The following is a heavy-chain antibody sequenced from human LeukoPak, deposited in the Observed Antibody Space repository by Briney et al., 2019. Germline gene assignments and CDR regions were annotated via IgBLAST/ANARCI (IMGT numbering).Heavy chain of an antibody. CDR1: EYTFTGYY. Sequence: EASVKVSCKASEYTFTGYYMHWVRQAPGQGLEWMGWISPNSGGTNYAQNFQGRVTMTRDTSISTAYMELSRLRSDDTAVYYCAREYYDSSGYYSYYFDYWGQGTLVTVSS. V-gene: IGHV1-2*02. J-gene: IGHJ4*02. D-gene: IGHD3-22*01. CDR2: ISPNSGGT. CDR3: AREYYDSSGYYSYYFDY.